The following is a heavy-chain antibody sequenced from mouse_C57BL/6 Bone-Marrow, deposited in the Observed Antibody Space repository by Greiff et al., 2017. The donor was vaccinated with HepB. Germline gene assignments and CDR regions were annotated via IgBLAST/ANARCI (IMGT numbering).Heavy chain of an antibody. V-gene: IGHV5-12*01. D-gene: IGHD1-1*01. Sequence: DVQLVESGGGLVQPGGSLKLSCAASGFTFSDYYMYWVRQTPEKRLEWVAYISNGGGSTYYPDTVKGRFTISRDNAKNTLYLQMSRLKSEDTAMYYCAREDGSSYERFAYWGQGTLVTVSA. CDR3: AREDGSSYERFAY. CDR2: ISNGGGST. J-gene: IGHJ3*01. CDR1: GFTFSDYY.